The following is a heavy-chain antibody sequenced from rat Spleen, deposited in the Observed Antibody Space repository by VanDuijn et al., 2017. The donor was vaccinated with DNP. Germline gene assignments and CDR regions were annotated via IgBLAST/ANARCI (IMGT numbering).Heavy chain of an antibody. CDR2: ISPSGSRT. CDR3: ARPGGYYFDY. Sequence: EVQLVGSGGGLVQPGRSLKLSCAASGFTFSNYYMAWVRQAPEKGLEWVAAISPSGSRTYYPDSVKGRFTISRDNAKNTLYLQMNSLRSEDTATYYCARPGGYYFDYWGQGVMVTVSS. D-gene: IGHD4-4*01. V-gene: IGHV5-25*01. CDR1: GFTFSNYY. J-gene: IGHJ2*01.